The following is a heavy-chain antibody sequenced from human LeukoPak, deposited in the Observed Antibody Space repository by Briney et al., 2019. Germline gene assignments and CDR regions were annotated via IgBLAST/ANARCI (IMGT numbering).Heavy chain of an antibody. CDR3: AKERFGGYGVGSLDY. CDR1: GFTFDDYA. D-gene: IGHD5-12*01. V-gene: IGHV3-9*03. Sequence: GGSLSLSCAASGFTFDDYAMHWVRQAPGKGLEWVSGISWNRGSICYPSTMSGRFTISGDNAKNSLYLQMSSLRAEDMALYYCAKERFGGYGVGSLDYWGQGTLVTVSS. CDR2: ISWNRGSI. J-gene: IGHJ4*02.